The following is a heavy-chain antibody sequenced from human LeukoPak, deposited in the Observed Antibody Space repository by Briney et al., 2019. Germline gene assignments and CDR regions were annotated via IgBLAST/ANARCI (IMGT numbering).Heavy chain of an antibody. CDR2: ISSSSSYI. Sequence: GGSLRLSCAASGFTFSSYSMNWVRQAPGKGLEWVSSISSSSSYIYYADPVKGRFTISRDNAKNSLYLQMNSLRAEDTAVYYCARDLVVPAAAGAFDIWGQGTMVTVSS. D-gene: IGHD2-2*01. CDR3: ARDLVVPAAAGAFDI. CDR1: GFTFSSYS. V-gene: IGHV3-21*01. J-gene: IGHJ3*02.